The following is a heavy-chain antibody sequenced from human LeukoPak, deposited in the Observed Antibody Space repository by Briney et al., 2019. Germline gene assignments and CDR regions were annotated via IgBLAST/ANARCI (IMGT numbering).Heavy chain of an antibody. CDR2: FDPEHGEM. CDR1: GDTLTELS. J-gene: IGHJ4*02. CDR3: ATGGPWDLLKY. D-gene: IGHD3-9*01. Sequence: ASVKVSCKVSGDTLTELSTHWVRQAPGKGLERMGGFDPEHGEMIYAQKLQGRVTMTEDRSTDTAYMELSSLRSEDTAVYYCATGGPWDLLKYWGQGTLVTVPS. V-gene: IGHV1-24*01.